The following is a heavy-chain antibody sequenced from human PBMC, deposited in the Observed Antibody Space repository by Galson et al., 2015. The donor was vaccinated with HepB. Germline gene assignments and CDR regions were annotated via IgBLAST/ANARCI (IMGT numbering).Heavy chain of an antibody. J-gene: IGHJ2*01. Sequence: SLRLSCAASGFTFDDYGMSWVRQAPGKGLEWVSGINWNGGSTGYADSVKGRFTISRDNAKNSLYLQMNSLRAEDTALYHCARLPVNLWYFDLWGRGTLVTVSS. CDR1: GFTFDDYG. D-gene: IGHD3-10*01. CDR2: INWNGGST. V-gene: IGHV3-20*01. CDR3: ARLPVNLWYFDL.